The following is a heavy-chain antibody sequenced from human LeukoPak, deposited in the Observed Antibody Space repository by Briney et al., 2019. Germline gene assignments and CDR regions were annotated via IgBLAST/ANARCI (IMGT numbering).Heavy chain of an antibody. CDR2: MNPNSGNT. V-gene: IGHV1-8*01. Sequence: GASAKVSCKASGYTFTSYDTNWVRQATGQGLEWMGWMNPNSGNTGYAQKFQGRVTMTRNTSISTAYMELSNLRSEDTAVYYCARGPYGSGRYPMDVWGKGTTVTVSS. CDR3: ARGPYGSGRYPMDV. D-gene: IGHD3-10*01. J-gene: IGHJ6*03. CDR1: GYTFTSYD.